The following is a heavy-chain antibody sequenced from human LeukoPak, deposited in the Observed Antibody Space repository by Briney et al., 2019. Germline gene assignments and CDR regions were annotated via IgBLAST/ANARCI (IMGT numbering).Heavy chain of an antibody. CDR1: GESLSSNSAT. CDR2: TYYRSKWDT. Sequence: SQTLSLTCAVSGESLSSNSATWDWIRQSPSRGLEWLGRTYYRSKWDTDYAISVEGRISITADTSTNQVSLHLRSVTPEDTAVYYCARERDGLNTYFYFMDVWGQGTTVTVS. D-gene: IGHD5-24*01. V-gene: IGHV6-1*01. J-gene: IGHJ6*03. CDR3: ARERDGLNTYFYFMDV.